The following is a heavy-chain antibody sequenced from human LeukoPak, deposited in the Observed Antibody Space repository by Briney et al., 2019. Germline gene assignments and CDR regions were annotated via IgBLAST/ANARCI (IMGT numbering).Heavy chain of an antibody. V-gene: IGHV3-48*04. CDR3: AELGITMIGGV. D-gene: IGHD3-10*02. J-gene: IGHJ6*04. CDR1: GFTFSSYG. Sequence: GGSLRLSCAASGFTFSSYGMHWVRQAPGKGLEWVSGISSSGSTIYYADSVKGRFTISRDNAKNSLYLQMNSLRAEDTAVYYCAELGITMIGGVWGKGTTVTISS. CDR2: ISSSGSTI.